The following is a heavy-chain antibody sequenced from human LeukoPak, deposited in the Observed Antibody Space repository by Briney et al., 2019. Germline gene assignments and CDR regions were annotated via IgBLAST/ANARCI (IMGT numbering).Heavy chain of an antibody. D-gene: IGHD2-2*01. J-gene: IGHJ4*02. CDR3: AKDMGYCSGTSCYVFDS. CDR1: VFTFDDYA. CDR2: ISWHSGSI. Sequence: PGRSLRLSCAASVFTFDDYAMHWVRQAPGKGLEWGSGISWHSGSIGYADSVKGRFTISRDNAKNSLYLKMNSLRAEDPSLYYCAKDMGYCSGTSCYVFDSWGQGTLVTVSS. V-gene: IGHV3-9*01.